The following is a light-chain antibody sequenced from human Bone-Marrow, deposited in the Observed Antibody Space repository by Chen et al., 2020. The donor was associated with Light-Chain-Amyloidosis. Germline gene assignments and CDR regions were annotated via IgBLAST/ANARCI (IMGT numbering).Light chain of an antibody. CDR1: HSVISY. V-gene: IGKV3-11*01. CDR2: DAS. Sequence: EIVLTQSPVTLSLSPGERATLSCRASHSVISYLAWYQQKPGQAPRLLIYDASNRATGIPARFSGSWSGTDFTLTISSLEPEDFAVYHCQQRSSWPFTFGQGTRVEIK. J-gene: IGKJ1*01. CDR3: QQRSSWPFT.